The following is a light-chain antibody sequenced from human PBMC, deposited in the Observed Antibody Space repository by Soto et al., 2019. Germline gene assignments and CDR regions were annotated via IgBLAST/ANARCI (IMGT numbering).Light chain of an antibody. Sequence: EIVMTQSPGTLSVSPGERATLSCRASQSVRSKLAWYQQKPGQAPRLLIYDASTRANGIPARFSGSGSGTEFTLPISSLQSQDFAVYYCQQYNNWPPITFGQGTRLEIK. V-gene: IGKV3-15*01. CDR1: QSVRSK. J-gene: IGKJ5*01. CDR2: DAS. CDR3: QQYNNWPPIT.